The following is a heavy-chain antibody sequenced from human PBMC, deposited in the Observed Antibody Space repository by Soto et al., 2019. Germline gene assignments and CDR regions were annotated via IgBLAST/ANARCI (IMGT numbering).Heavy chain of an antibody. D-gene: IGHD3-16*01. CDR1: GFTFSNYW. V-gene: IGHV3-74*01. CDR2: INPDGSRT. J-gene: IGHJ5*02. CDR3: VRVKLGSYDWFDP. Sequence: EVQLVESGGGLVQPGVALRLSCAASGFTFSNYWMHWVRQAPGKGLMWVSRINPDGSRTTYADSVKGRFAISRDNAKNTVFLQMNSLRAEDTAVYYCVRVKLGSYDWFDPWGQGTLVTVSS.